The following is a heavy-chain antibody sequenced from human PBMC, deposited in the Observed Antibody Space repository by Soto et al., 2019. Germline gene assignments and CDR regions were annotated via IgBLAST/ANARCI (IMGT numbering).Heavy chain of an antibody. Sequence: QVQLVQSGAEVKRPGSSVKVSCAASGGTFSTYPIHWVRQAPGHGLEWMGGIIPMFGTANFAQKFQGSVTISADKPTSTAYMELSSLRSEDTAVYYCAREVASIVGATGAFDIWGQGTMVSVSS. D-gene: IGHD1-26*01. CDR1: GGTFSTYP. V-gene: IGHV1-69*06. CDR2: IIPMFGTA. J-gene: IGHJ3*02. CDR3: AREVASIVGATGAFDI.